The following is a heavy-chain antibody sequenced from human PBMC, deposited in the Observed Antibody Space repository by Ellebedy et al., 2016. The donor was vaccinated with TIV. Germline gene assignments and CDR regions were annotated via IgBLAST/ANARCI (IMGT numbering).Heavy chain of an antibody. Sequence: SETLSLTXTVSGGSISSSSYYWGWIRQPPGKGLEWIGSIYYSGSTYYNPSLKSRVTISVDTSKNQFSLKLSSVTAADTAVYYCARVLRLTSNYFDYWGQGTLVTVSS. CDR1: GGSISSSSYY. CDR3: ARVLRLTSNYFDY. J-gene: IGHJ4*02. CDR2: IYYSGST. D-gene: IGHD3-3*01. V-gene: IGHV4-39*07.